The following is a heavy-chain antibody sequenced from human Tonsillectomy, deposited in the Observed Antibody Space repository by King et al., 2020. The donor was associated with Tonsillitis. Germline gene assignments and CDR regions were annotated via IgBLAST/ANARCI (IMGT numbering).Heavy chain of an antibody. CDR2: IRYDGRNK. Sequence: VQLVESGGGVVQPGGSLRLSCAASGFTFSSYGMHWVRQAPGKGLEWVAFIRYDGRNKYYADSVKGRFTISRDNYKNTLYLQMNSLRAEDTAVYYCAKDYYYDSSGYSSNYYYYGMDVWGQGTTVSVSS. D-gene: IGHD3-22*01. V-gene: IGHV3-30*02. J-gene: IGHJ6*02. CDR1: GFTFSSYG. CDR3: AKDYYYDSSGYSSNYYYYGMDV.